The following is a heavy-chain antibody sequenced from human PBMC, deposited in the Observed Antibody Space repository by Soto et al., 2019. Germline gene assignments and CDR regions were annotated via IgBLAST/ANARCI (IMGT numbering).Heavy chain of an antibody. V-gene: IGHV4-39*01. CDR3: ARHYYYGSGSSDA. J-gene: IGHJ5*02. Sequence: SETLSLTCTVSGGSISSSSYYWGWIRQPPGKGLEWIGSIYYSGSTYYNPSLKSRVTISVDTSKNQFSLKLSSVTAADTAVYYCARHYYYGSGSSDAWGQGTLVTVSS. CDR2: IYYSGST. D-gene: IGHD3-10*01. CDR1: GGSISSSSYY.